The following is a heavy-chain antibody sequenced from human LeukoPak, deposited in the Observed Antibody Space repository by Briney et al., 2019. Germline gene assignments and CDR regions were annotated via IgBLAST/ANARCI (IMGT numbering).Heavy chain of an antibody. CDR3: ARSLPNIVVVPAARFDP. Sequence: SVKLSCKASGGTFTSYAISWVRHAPGQGLEWMGGIIPIFGTANYAQKFQGRVTITTDESTSTAYMELSSLRSEDTAVYYCARSLPNIVVVPAARFDPWGQGTLVTVSS. CDR1: GGTFTSYA. J-gene: IGHJ5*02. V-gene: IGHV1-69*05. CDR2: IIPIFGTA. D-gene: IGHD2-2*01.